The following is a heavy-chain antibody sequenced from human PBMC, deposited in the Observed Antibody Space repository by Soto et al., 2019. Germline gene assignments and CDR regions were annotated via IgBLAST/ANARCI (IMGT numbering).Heavy chain of an antibody. J-gene: IGHJ6*03. CDR3: ARKGDFWSGYHKTEDYYYYYMDV. D-gene: IGHD3-3*01. V-gene: IGHV1-2*04. Sequence: ASVKVSCKASGYTFTSYDISWVRQAPGKGLEWMGGFDPEDGETIYAQKFQGWVTMTRDTSISTAYMELSRLRSDDTAVYYCARKGDFWSGYHKTEDYYYYYMDVWGKGTTVTSP. CDR1: GYTFTSYD. CDR2: FDPEDGET.